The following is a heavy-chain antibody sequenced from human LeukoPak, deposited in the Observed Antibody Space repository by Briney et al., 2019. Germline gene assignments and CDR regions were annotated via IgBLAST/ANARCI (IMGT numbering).Heavy chain of an antibody. Sequence: GGSLRLSCAASGFTFSSYAMSWVRQAPGKGLEWVSGITGSGDNTFYADSVKGRFTISRDNSKNTLYLQMNSLRVEDTAVYYCANLMVSTYYGVGVYWGQGTLVTVSS. CDR1: GFTFSSYA. J-gene: IGHJ4*02. D-gene: IGHD4-17*01. CDR2: ITGSGDNT. V-gene: IGHV3-23*01. CDR3: ANLMVSTYYGVGVY.